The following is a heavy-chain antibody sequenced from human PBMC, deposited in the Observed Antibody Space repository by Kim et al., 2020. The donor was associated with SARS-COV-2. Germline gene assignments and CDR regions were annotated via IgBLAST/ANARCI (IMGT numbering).Heavy chain of an antibody. CDR2: ISYDGSNK. J-gene: IGHJ4*02. V-gene: IGHV3-30*04. Sequence: GGSLRLSCAASGFTFSSYAMHWVRQAPGKGLEWVAVISYDGSNKYYADSVKGRFTISRDNSKNTLYLQMNSLRAEDTAVYYCARAGGYYYDSSGLRYWGQGTLVTVSS. CDR3: ARAGGYYYDSSGLRY. D-gene: IGHD3-22*01. CDR1: GFTFSSYA.